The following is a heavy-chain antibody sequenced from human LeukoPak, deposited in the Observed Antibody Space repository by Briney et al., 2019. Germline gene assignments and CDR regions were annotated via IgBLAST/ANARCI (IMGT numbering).Heavy chain of an antibody. D-gene: IGHD3-22*01. CDR1: DYTFTNYG. J-gene: IGHJ4*02. CDR2: ISAYNGNT. Sequence: ASVKVSCKASDYTFTNYGISWVRQAPGQGLEWMGWISAYNGNTNQAQKLQGRVTMTTDTSPRTAYMELRSLRSDDTAVYYCARDYYDSSGYYYVFAYWGQGTLVTVSS. CDR3: ARDYYDSSGYYYVFAY. V-gene: IGHV1-18*01.